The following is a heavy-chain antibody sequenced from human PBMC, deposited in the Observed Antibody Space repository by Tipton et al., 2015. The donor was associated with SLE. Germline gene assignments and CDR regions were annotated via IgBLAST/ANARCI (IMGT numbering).Heavy chain of an antibody. CDR1: GFMFSSYS. J-gene: IGHJ4*02. CDR2: ISSSSSSI. V-gene: IGHV3-21*01. CDR3: VRSAGPFDY. Sequence: SLRLSCAASGFMFSSYSMNWVRQAPGKGLEWVSSISSSSSSIYYADSVKGRFTISRDNARNSLLLQMSSLRAEDTATYYCVRSAGPFDYWGQGALVTVSS.